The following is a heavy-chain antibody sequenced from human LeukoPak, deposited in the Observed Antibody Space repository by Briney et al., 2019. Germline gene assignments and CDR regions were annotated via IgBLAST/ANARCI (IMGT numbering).Heavy chain of an antibody. CDR3: ARDPAAAGGPLFDY. V-gene: IGHV3-33*01. CDR1: GFTFSSYG. CDR2: IWYDGSNK. J-gene: IGHJ4*02. D-gene: IGHD6-13*01. Sequence: GGSLRLSCAASGFTFSSYGMHWVRQAPGKGLEWVAVIWYDGSNKYYADSVKGRFTISRDNSKNTLYLQMNSLRAEDTAVYYCARDPAAAGGPLFDYWGQGTLVTVSS.